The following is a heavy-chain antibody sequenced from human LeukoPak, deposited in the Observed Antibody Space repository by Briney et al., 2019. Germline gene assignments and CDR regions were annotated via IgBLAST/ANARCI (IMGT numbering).Heavy chain of an antibody. CDR1: GASISSTNW. V-gene: IGHV4-4*02. CDR3: ARAQEGCSRASCYLEP. Sequence: PSETLSLTCAISGASISSTNWWIWVRQPPGKGLEWIGEMHHSGRTNYNPSLKSRITISVDKSKNQVFLRLNSVAAADTALYYCARAQEGCSRASCYLEPWGQGTLVTVSS. CDR2: MHHSGRT. J-gene: IGHJ5*02. D-gene: IGHD2-2*01.